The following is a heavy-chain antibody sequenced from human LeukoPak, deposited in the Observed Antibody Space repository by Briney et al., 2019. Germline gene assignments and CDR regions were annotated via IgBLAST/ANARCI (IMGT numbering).Heavy chain of an antibody. D-gene: IGHD6-19*01. CDR2: ISYDGSNK. Sequence: GGSLRLSCAASGFTFSSYGMHWVRQAPGKGLEWVAVISYDGSNKYYADSVKGRFTISRDDSKNTLYLQMNGLRAEDTAVYYCAKDGGSSRQWLVRMARPFDYWGQGTLVTVSS. V-gene: IGHV3-30*18. CDR3: AKDGGSSRQWLVRMARPFDY. CDR1: GFTFSSYG. J-gene: IGHJ4*02.